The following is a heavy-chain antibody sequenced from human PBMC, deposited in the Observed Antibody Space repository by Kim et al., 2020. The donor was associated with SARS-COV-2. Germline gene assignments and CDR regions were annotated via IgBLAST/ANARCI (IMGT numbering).Heavy chain of an antibody. V-gene: IGHV3-23*01. CDR1: GFTFSSYA. Sequence: GGSLRLSCAASGFTFSSYAMSWVRQAPGKGLEWVSAISGSGGSTYYADSVKGRFTISRDNSKNTLYLQMNSLRAEDTAVYYCAKLFLGYCSSTSCSDAFDIWGQGTMVTVSS. CDR3: AKLFLGYCSSTSCSDAFDI. D-gene: IGHD2-2*01. CDR2: ISGSGGST. J-gene: IGHJ3*02.